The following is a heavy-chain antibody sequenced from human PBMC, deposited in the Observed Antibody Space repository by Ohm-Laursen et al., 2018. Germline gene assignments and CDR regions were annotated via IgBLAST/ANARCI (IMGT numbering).Heavy chain of an antibody. J-gene: IGHJ3*02. V-gene: IGHV4-59*01. CDR3: ARRGHAFDI. Sequence: SQTLSLTWTVSGGSISSYYWSWIRQPPGKGLEWIGFLYNTGNTNHNPSLKGRVSISDDKSKNQFSLKLRSVTAADTAVYYCARRGHAFDIWGQGTMVTVSS. CDR1: GGSISSYY. CDR2: LYNTGNT.